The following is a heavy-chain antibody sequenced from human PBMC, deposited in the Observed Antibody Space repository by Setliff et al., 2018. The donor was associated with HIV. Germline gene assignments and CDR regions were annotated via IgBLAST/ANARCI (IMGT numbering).Heavy chain of an antibody. CDR1: GGSISSHY. J-gene: IGHJ4*02. V-gene: IGHV4-59*11. CDR3: STVVTLAYCHDGLCPAFDS. D-gene: IGHD2-8*01. CDR2: VYCSGST. Sequence: SETLSLTCTVSGGSISSHYWSWIRQPPGKGLEWIGSVYCSGSTNCNPSLKSRITISLDTSKSQFSLKLGSVTAADTAVYFCSTVVTLAYCHDGLCPAFDSWGQGALVTVSS.